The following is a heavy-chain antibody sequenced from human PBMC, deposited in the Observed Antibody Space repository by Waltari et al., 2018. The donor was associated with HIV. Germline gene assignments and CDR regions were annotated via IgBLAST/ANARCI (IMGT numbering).Heavy chain of an antibody. CDR1: GFTFSNHW. V-gene: IGHV3-7*03. CDR3: ARAPYDSGNEYYFDH. CDR2: RKRDGSEK. J-gene: IGHJ4*02. D-gene: IGHD3-10*01. Sequence: EVQLVESGGGLVQPGGSLRLSCAASGFTFSNHWMSWVRQAPGKGLEWGANRKRDGSEKYYVDSVKGRFTISRDTAKNSLSLQMNSLRAEDTAVYYCARAPYDSGNEYYFDHWGLGTLVTVSS.